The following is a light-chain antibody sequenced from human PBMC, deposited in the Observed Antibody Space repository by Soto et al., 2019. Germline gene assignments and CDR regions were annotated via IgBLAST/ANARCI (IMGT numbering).Light chain of an antibody. J-gene: IGLJ1*01. V-gene: IGLV2-23*01. CDR3: CSYAGSSTPYV. CDR2: EGS. CDR1: SSDVGSYNL. Sequence: QSALTQPASVSGSPGQSITISCTGTSSDVGSYNLVSWYQQLPGKAPKLMIYEGSKRPSGVSNRFSGSKSGNTASLTISGLQAEDEADYYCCSYAGSSTPYVFGIGTKVTVL.